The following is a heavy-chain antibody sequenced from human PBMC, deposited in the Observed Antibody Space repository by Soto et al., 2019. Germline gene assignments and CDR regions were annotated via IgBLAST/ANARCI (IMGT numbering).Heavy chain of an antibody. CDR3: ARHGGNYYHGSDP. J-gene: IGHJ5*02. CDR2: IFYTGTT. D-gene: IGHD3-22*01. Sequence: QLQLQESGPGLVKASETLSLTCTVSGGSISRSANYWGWVRQPPGKGLEWIGTIFYTGTTYYIPSLQGRLTISIDTSKNLFSLNLSSVTAADTAVYYCARHGGNYYHGSDPWGQGTLVTVSS. CDR1: GGSISRSANY. V-gene: IGHV4-39*01.